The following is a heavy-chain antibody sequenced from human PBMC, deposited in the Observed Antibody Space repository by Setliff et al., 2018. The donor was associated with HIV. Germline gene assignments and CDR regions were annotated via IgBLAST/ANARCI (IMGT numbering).Heavy chain of an antibody. D-gene: IGHD5-12*01. J-gene: IGHJ4*02. Sequence: ETLSLTCTVSGGSVSDTSYYWGWIRQPPGKGLEWLANVYYSGGTYYNPSLNSRVTISVDTSRNQFSLKLTSVTAAGTALYFCARLGDSGYDFRGYFDYWGQGKLVTVSS. CDR1: GGSVSDTSYY. CDR3: ARLGDSGYDFRGYFDY. V-gene: IGHV4-39*01. CDR2: VYYSGGT.